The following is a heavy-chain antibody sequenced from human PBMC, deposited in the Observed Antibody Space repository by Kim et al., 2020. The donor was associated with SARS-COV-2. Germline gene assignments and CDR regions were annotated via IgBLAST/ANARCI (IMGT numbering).Heavy chain of an antibody. CDR1: GYSFTSYW. Sequence: GESLKISCKGSGYSFTSYWISWVRQMPGKGLEWMGRIDPSDSYTNYSPSFQGHVTISADKSISTAYLQWSSLKASDTAMYYCARPLRQDRSYYGMDVWGQGTTVTVSS. CDR2: IDPSDSYT. V-gene: IGHV5-10-1*01. J-gene: IGHJ6*02. CDR3: ARPLRQDRSYYGMDV.